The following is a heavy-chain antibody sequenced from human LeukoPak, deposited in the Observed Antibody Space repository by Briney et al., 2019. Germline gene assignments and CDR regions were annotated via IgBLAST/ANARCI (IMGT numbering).Heavy chain of an antibody. CDR1: GFTFSSYV. Sequence: GGSLRLSCAASGFTFSSYVMIWLPQAPGKGLECGSGIIGSGTNTYYADSVKGRFTISREHSKSTLYLQADSLRVHDQAVYYCAIGPRQKRGLSPYWGQGTLVTVSS. J-gene: IGHJ4*02. CDR2: IIGSGTNT. D-gene: IGHD3/OR15-3a*01. CDR3: AIGPRQKRGLSPY. V-gene: IGHV3-23*01.